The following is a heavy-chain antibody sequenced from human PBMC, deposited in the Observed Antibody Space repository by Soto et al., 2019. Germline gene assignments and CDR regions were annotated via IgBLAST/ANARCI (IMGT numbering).Heavy chain of an antibody. V-gene: IGHV3-7*01. D-gene: IGHD2-15*01. Sequence: EVQLVESGGGLVQPGGSLRLSCAASGFTFSSYWMSWVRQAPGKGLEWVANIKQDGGEEYYVDSVKGRFIISRDNTKNSLHLQTNSVRAEDTAVYYCAREYCSGGSCYPSFHSWVHGTLMIDYS. CDR1: GFTFSSYW. J-gene: IGHJ5*01. CDR3: AREYCSGGSCYPSFHS. CDR2: IKQDGGEE.